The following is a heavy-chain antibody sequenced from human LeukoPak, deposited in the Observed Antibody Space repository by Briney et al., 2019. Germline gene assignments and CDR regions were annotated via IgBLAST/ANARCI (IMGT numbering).Heavy chain of an antibody. D-gene: IGHD3-10*01. CDR3: AKALRYYGSGSYYPLTLNSYYYGMDV. CDR1: GVTFSSYG. Sequence: PGGSLRLPCAASGVTFSSYGMHCGPHAPGKGLEWVSFIRYDGSNKYYADSVKGRFTISRDNSKNTLYLQMDSLRAEDTAVYYCAKALRYYGSGSYYPLTLNSYYYGMDVWGQGTTVTVSS. CDR2: IRYDGSNK. V-gene: IGHV3-30*02. J-gene: IGHJ6*02.